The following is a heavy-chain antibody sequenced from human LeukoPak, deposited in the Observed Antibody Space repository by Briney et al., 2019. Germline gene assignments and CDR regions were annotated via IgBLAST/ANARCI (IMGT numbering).Heavy chain of an antibody. CDR3: AKGYGDKGDYFDY. CDR2: IRYDGSNK. CDR1: GFTFSSYG. V-gene: IGHV3-30*02. J-gene: IGHJ4*02. D-gene: IGHD4-17*01. Sequence: GGSLRLSCAASGFTFSSYGMHWVRQAPGKGLEWVAFIRYDGSNKYYADSVEGRFTISRDNSKNTLYLQMNSLRAEDTAVYYCAKGYGDKGDYFDYWGQGTLVTVSS.